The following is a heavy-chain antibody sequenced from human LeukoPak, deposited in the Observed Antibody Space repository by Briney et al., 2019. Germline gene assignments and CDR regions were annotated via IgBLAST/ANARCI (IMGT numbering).Heavy chain of an antibody. CDR2: IYSGGST. D-gene: IGHD3-10*01. J-gene: IGHJ5*02. CDR1: GFTVSSNY. V-gene: IGHV3-53*01. Sequence: GRSLRLSCAASGFTVSSNYMSWVRQAPGKGLEWVSVIYSGGSTYYADSVKGRFTISRDNSKNTLYLQMNSLRAEDTAVYYCARGSVFLVLDPWGQGTLVTVSS. CDR3: ARGSVFLVLDP.